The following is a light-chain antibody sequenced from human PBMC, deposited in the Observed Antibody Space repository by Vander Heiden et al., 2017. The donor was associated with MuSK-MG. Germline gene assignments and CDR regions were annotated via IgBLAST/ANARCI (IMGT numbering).Light chain of an antibody. CDR3: QQSYTTPRT. V-gene: IGKV1-39*01. CDR2: AAS. J-gene: IGKJ1*01. Sequence: DIQMTQSPSSLSASVGDRVTITCRASQSISSYLNWYQHKPGKAPKLLIYAASSLQSGVPSRFSGSASGTDFTLTISSLQPEDFATYYCQQSYTTPRTFGQGTKGEIK. CDR1: QSISSY.